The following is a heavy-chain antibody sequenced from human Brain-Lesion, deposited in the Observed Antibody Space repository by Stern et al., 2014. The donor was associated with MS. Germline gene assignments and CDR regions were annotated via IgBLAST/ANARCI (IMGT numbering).Heavy chain of an antibody. J-gene: IGHJ6*02. CDR1: GGSISSGGYY. V-gene: IGHV4-61*02. D-gene: IGHD2-2*01. Sequence: DQLVESGPGLVKPSQTLSLSCTVSGGSISSGGYYWSWIRQPAGKGLEWIGRIFNRGRPSYTPPLKIRVTISIDPPKNHFSRRLNSRTAADTAVYYCARGRVVPGFQYYATDVWGQGTTVIVSS. CDR2: IFNRGRP. CDR3: ARGRVVPGFQYYATDV.